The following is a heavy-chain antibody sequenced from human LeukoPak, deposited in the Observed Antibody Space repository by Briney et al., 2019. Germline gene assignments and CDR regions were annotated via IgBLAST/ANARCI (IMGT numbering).Heavy chain of an antibody. CDR3: ARGTYNTVTAFAH. CDR1: GGSISSYY. V-gene: IGHV4-59*06. J-gene: IGHJ4*02. Sequence: KPSETLSLTCTVPGGSISSYYWSWVRQPPAKGLEWIAYVYHSGSAYYNPSLKSRVTISVDTSKNQFSLKMSSVTAADTAVYYCARGTYNTVTAFAHWGQGTLVTVSS. CDR2: VYHSGSA. D-gene: IGHD2-21*02.